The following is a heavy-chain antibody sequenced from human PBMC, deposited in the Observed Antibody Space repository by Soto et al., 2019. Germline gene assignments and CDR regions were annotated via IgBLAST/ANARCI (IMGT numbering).Heavy chain of an antibody. Sequence: ASVKVSCKASGGTFSSYAISWVRQAPGQGLEWMGGSIPIFGTANYAQKFQGRVTITADKSTSTAYMELSSLRSEDTAVYYCASVGSGWYVGSFDIWGQGTMVTVSS. CDR1: GGTFSSYA. D-gene: IGHD6-19*01. V-gene: IGHV1-69*06. J-gene: IGHJ3*02. CDR2: SIPIFGTA. CDR3: ASVGSGWYVGSFDI.